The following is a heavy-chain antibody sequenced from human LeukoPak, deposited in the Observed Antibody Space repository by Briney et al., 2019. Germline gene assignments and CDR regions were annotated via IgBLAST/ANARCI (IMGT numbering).Heavy chain of an antibody. J-gene: IGHJ4*02. Sequence: ASVKVSCKASGYTFTGYYMHWVRQAPGQGLEWMGWINPNRGGTNYAQKFQGRVTMTRDTSISTAYMELSRLRSDDTAVYYCARGPVRRGYDSSGYYTFDYWGQGTLVTVSS. CDR1: GYTFTGYY. D-gene: IGHD3-22*01. CDR2: INPNRGGT. V-gene: IGHV1-2*02. CDR3: ARGPVRRGYDSSGYYTFDY.